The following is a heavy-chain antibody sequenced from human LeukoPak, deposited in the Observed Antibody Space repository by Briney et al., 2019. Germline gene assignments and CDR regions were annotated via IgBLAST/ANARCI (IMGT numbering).Heavy chain of an antibody. D-gene: IGHD2-8*02. CDR2: DTSSTTST. CDR1: EFSISHYA. CDR3: SKAPLGACAGAVCYYLDV. V-gene: IGHV3-23*01. J-gene: IGHJ6*03. Sequence: PGGSLRLSCTASEFSISHYAMSWVRQAPGKGLEWVSADTSSTTSTYYASSVRGRFTISRDNSMNTLYLQMNSLRADDTAVYYCSKAPLGACAGAVCYYLDVWGRGPRSSSP.